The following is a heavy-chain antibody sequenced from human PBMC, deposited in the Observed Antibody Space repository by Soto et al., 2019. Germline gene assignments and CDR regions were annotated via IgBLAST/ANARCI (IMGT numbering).Heavy chain of an antibody. CDR1: GVTFSNAW. CDR3: ITDPDPPPPCSVL. D-gene: IGHD3-10*02. CDR2: IKSKTDGGTT. V-gene: IGHV3-15*01. Sequence: NPVGSVRLSCAASGVTFSNAWMSWVRQAPGKGLEWVGRIKSKTDGGTTDYAAPVKGRFTISRDDSKNTLYLQMNSLKTEDTAVYYCITDPDPPPPCSVLRGQAILLTVYS. J-gene: IGHJ4*02.